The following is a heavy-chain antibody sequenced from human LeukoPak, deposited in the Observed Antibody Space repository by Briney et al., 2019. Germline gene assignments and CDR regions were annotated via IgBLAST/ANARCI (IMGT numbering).Heavy chain of an antibody. CDR1: GSTFNSCA. D-gene: IGHD3-10*01. CDR3: AKETASDFGGAVDY. Sequence: GGSLRLSCAASGSTFNSCAMSWVRQAPGKGLEWVSAISGRGGSTYYADSVKGRFTISRDNSRNTLYLQINGLRADDTAVYYCAKETASDFGGAVDYWGQGTLVTVSS. V-gene: IGHV3-23*01. J-gene: IGHJ4*02. CDR2: ISGRGGST.